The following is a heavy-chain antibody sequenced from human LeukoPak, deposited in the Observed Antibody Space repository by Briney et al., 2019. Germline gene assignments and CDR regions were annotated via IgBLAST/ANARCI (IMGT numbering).Heavy chain of an antibody. CDR1: GGSISSSSYY. J-gene: IGHJ4*02. CDR3: ARLLFGEWDY. Sequence: PSETLSLTCTVSGGSISSSSYYWGWIRQPPGKGLEWIGSIYYSGSTYYNPSLKSRVTISVDTSKNQFSLKLSSVAAADTAVYYCARLLFGEWDYWGQGTLVTVSS. CDR2: IYYSGST. D-gene: IGHD3-10*01. V-gene: IGHV4-39*01.